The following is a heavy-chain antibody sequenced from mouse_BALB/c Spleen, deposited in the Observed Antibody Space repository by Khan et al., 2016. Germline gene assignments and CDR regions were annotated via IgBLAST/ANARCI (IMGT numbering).Heavy chain of an antibody. D-gene: IGHD1-1*01. Sequence: QVQLQQSGAELVRPGTSVKVSCKASGYAFTNYLIEWVKQRPGQGLEWIGVINPGSGGTNYNEKFKGKATLTVDKSSSTAYMQLSSLTSDDSAVYFWARADYYGSSGAYWGQGTLVTVSA. J-gene: IGHJ3*01. CDR1: GYAFTNYL. CDR2: INPGSGGT. CDR3: ARADYYGSSGAY. V-gene: IGHV1-54*01.